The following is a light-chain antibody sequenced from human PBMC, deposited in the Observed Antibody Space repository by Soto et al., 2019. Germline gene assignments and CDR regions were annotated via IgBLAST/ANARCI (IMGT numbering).Light chain of an antibody. Sequence: EVVMTQSPATLSVSPGERATLSCRASQSVNTNLAWYQQRPGQAPRVLIYAASTRATGSADRFSGSGSGTDFTLTISSLQPEDIGLYYCQEYNDWPRGTFGQGTKVDIK. J-gene: IGKJ1*01. V-gene: IGKV3-15*01. CDR1: QSVNTN. CDR2: AAS. CDR3: QEYNDWPRGT.